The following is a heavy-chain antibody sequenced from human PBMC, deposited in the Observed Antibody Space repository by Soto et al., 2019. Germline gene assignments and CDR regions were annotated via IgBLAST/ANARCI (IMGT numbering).Heavy chain of an antibody. CDR1: GGSVSSNRAA. CDR3: ARAKEYTRSSGMDV. V-gene: IGHV6-1*01. Sequence: SQTLSLTGAISGGSVSSNRAAWNWIRQSPSRGLEWLGRTYYRSKWYSDYSLSVKSRITINPDTSKDQFSLQLNSVTPEDTALYYCARAKEYTRSSGMDVWGQGTTVTVSS. CDR2: TYYRSKWYS. D-gene: IGHD6-6*01. J-gene: IGHJ6*02.